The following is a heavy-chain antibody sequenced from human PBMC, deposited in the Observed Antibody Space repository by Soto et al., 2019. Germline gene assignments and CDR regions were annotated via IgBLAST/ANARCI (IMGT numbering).Heavy chain of an antibody. J-gene: IGHJ4*02. CDR1: GLILSDYP. CDR2: ISGSGGNT. D-gene: IGHD1-26*01. Sequence: EVQLLESGGDLVQPGGSLRLSGAASGLILSDYPMSGVRQAPGKGLECVACISGSGGNTFYTDSVKGRFTISRDNSKNTLSLHMNSLRVDDTAVYFCAKDRFGIVGPVDYWGQGTLVTVSS. CDR3: AKDRFGIVGPVDY. V-gene: IGHV3-23*01.